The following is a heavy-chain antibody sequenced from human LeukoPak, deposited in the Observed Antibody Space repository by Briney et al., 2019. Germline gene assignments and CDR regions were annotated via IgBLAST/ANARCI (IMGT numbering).Heavy chain of an antibody. D-gene: IGHD3-22*01. Sequence: GGSLRLSCAASGFTFSSYWMHWVRHVPGKGLVWVSSISGSGGSTFYGDSVKGRFTISRDNSKNTLYLQMNSLRAEDTAVYYCAKDSYYYDSSGYGPFYYYYYMDVWGKGTTVTVSS. CDR2: ISGSGGST. V-gene: IGHV3-23*01. CDR3: AKDSYYYDSSGYGPFYYYYYMDV. CDR1: GFTFSSYW. J-gene: IGHJ6*03.